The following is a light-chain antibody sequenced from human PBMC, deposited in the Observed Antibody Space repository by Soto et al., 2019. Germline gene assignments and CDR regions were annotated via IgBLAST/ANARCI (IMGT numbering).Light chain of an antibody. CDR1: QSVSSY. CDR2: DAS. J-gene: IGKJ5*01. Sequence: LTQSPATLSLSPGERATLSCRSSQSVSSYLVWYQQQPGQAPRLLIYDASTRATGITARFSGSGSGTDFTLPISSLEPEDFAVYYCQQRSNWPPITFGQGTRLEIK. V-gene: IGKV3-11*01. CDR3: QQRSNWPPIT.